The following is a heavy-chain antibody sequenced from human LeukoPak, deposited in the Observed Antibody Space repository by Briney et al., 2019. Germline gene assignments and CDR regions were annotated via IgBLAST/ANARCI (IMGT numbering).Heavy chain of an antibody. Sequence: SETLSLTCTASGGSISSYYWSWIRQPPGKGLEWIGYIYYSGSTNYNPSLKSRVTISVDTSKNQFSLKLSSVTAADTAVYYCARVLYYYDSSGYYPALDWYFDLWGRGTLVTVSS. CDR2: IYYSGST. CDR1: GGSISSYY. D-gene: IGHD3-22*01. CDR3: ARVLYYYDSSGYYPALDWYFDL. J-gene: IGHJ2*01. V-gene: IGHV4-59*01.